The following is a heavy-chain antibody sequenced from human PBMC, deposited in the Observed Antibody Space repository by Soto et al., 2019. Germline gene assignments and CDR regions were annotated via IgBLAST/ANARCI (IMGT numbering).Heavy chain of an antibody. V-gene: IGHV3-23*01. CDR3: ARYIVGPYYFDY. CDR2: ILGSGSNT. Sequence: GGSLRLSCSASGFTFSNYAMTWLRQAPGKGPEWVSTILGSGSNTYYPDSVKGRFTISRDNSRNTLDLQLHSLRAEDTAVYYCARYIVGPYYFDYWGQGRLVTVSS. D-gene: IGHD1-26*01. J-gene: IGHJ4*02. CDR1: GFTFSNYA.